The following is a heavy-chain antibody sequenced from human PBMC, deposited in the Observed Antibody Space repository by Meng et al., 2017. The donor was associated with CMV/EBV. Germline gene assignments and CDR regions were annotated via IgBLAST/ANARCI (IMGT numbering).Heavy chain of an antibody. J-gene: IGHJ3*02. CDR2: IWYDGSNK. V-gene: IGHV3-33*06. Sequence: ASGFTCSSYGMHWVRQAPGKGLEWVAVIWYDGSNKYYADSVKGRFTISRDNSKNTLYLQMNSLRAEDTAVYYCAKEKRDGYNDAFDIWGQGTMVTVSS. CDR1: GFTCSSYG. CDR3: AKEKRDGYNDAFDI. D-gene: IGHD5-24*01.